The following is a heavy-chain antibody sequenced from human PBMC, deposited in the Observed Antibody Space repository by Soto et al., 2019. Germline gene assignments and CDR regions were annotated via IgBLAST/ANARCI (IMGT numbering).Heavy chain of an antibody. J-gene: IGHJ3*02. CDR3: AKFYGLGGVIADDAFDI. CDR2: ISGSGGST. D-gene: IGHD3-16*02. CDR1: GFTFSSYA. Sequence: EVQLLESGGGLVQPGGSLRLSCAASGFTFSSYAMSWVRQAPGKGLEWVSAISGSGGSTYYADSVKGQFTISRDNSKNTLYLQMNSLRAEDTAVYYCAKFYGLGGVIADDAFDIWGQGTMVTVSS. V-gene: IGHV3-23*01.